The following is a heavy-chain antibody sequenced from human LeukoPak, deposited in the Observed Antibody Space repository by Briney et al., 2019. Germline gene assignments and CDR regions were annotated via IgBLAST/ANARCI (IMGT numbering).Heavy chain of an antibody. CDR2: ISYDGSNK. CDR3: AISGYLEWLWGDLDY. J-gene: IGHJ4*02. Sequence: QPGGSLTLSCAASGLTFSSYAMLWVRPAPGKGLVWVAVISYDGSNKYYPASVKGRFTISRDNSKNALYLQMNSLRAEDTAVYCCAISGYLEWLWGDLDYWGQGTLVTVSS. V-gene: IGHV3-30-3*01. D-gene: IGHD3-3*01. CDR1: GLTFSSYA.